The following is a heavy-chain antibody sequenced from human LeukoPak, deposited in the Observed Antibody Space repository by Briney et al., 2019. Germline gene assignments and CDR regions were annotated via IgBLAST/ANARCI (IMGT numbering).Heavy chain of an antibody. J-gene: IGHJ4*02. D-gene: IGHD1-14*01. CDR1: GFLFSRYW. CDR2: IKEDGSEK. CDR3: ARHSFETDIDY. Sequence: PGGSLRLSCAASGFLFSRYWMSWVRQAPGKGLEWVANIKEDGSEKYYVESMKGRFTISRDNVKNSLYLQINSLRAEDTAVYYCARHSFETDIDYWGQGTLVTVSS. V-gene: IGHV3-7*01.